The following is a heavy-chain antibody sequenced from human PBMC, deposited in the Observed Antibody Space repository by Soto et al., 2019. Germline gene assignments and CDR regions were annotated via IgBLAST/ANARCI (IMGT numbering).Heavy chain of an antibody. CDR3: ARGTSYTATNYCYYMDV. CDR1: GFTFSSYA. V-gene: IGHV3-23*01. D-gene: IGHD5-18*01. CDR2: ISGSGGST. Sequence: EVQLLESGGGLVQPGGSLRLSCAASGFTFSSYAMSWVRQSPGKGLEWVSAISGSGGSTYYADSVKGRFTISSDNSKNTLYLQMNSLRAEDTAVYYCARGTSYTATNYCYYMDVWGKGTTVTVSS. J-gene: IGHJ6*03.